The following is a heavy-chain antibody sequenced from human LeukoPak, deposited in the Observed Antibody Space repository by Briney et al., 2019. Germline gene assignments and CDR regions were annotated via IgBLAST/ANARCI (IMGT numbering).Heavy chain of an antibody. CDR2: ISGSGGST. V-gene: IGHV3-23*01. J-gene: IGHJ4*02. D-gene: IGHD1-26*01. CDR1: GFTFSSYG. Sequence: GGTLRLSCAASGFTFSSYGMSWVRQAPGKGLEWVSAISGSGGSTYYADSVKGRFTISRDNSKNTLYLQMNSLRAEDTAVYYCAKALVGAFDYWGQGTLVTVSS. CDR3: AKALVGAFDY.